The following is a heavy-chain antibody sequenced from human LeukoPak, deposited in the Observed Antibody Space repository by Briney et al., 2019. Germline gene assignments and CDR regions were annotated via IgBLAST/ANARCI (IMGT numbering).Heavy chain of an antibody. J-gene: IGHJ4*02. CDR2: TYYRSKWYN. D-gene: IGHD6-19*01. CDR3: ARDDLPYTSGWYPKRHFDY. V-gene: IGHV6-1*01. CDR1: GDSVSSNSAA. Sequence: SQTLSLTCAISGDSVSSNSAAWSWISQSPSRGLEWLGRTYYRSKWYNDYELSVKSRIIINPDTSKNQFSLQLSSVTAEDTAVYYCARDDLPYTSGWYPKRHFDYWGQGTLVTVSS.